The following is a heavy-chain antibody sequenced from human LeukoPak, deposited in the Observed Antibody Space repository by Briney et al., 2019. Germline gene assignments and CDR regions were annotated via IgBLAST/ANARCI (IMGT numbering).Heavy chain of an antibody. Sequence: PGGSLRLSCVASGFTLSDYGMSWARQAPGKGLEGISYITTNSVVFYADSVEGRFAISRDNDQNSVYLQMSVLRDDDTAVYYCTRGRYQFLGPNDSWGQGALVTVSS. CDR1: GFTLSDYG. V-gene: IGHV3-48*02. CDR2: ITTNSVV. J-gene: IGHJ5*01. CDR3: TRGRYQFLGPNDS. D-gene: IGHD2-2*01.